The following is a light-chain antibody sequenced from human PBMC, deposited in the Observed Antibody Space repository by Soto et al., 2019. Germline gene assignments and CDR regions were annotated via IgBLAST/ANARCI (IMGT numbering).Light chain of an antibody. CDR3: QQYGSSPPIT. CDR2: GAS. Sequence: EILMTQSPATLSVSPGERATLSCRASQSVSSNLAWYQQKPGQAPRLLIHGASTRATGVPARFSGSGSGTDFTLTISRLEPEDFAVYYCQQYGSSPPITFGQGTRLEIK. CDR1: QSVSSN. J-gene: IGKJ5*01. V-gene: IGKV3-15*01.